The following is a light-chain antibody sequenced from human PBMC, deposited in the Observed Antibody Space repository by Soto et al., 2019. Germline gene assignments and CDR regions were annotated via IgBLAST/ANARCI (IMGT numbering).Light chain of an antibody. J-gene: IGKJ1*01. CDR3: QQSYNMPWT. CDR1: QDISSF. V-gene: IGKV1-39*01. Sequence: IQVTQSPSSLSASVGDRVTITCRASQDISSFLAWYQQKPGKAPEVLIYAASSLQSGVPSRFSGSGSGTGFTLTISSLQPEDFATYFCQQSYNMPWTFGQGTKVDIK. CDR2: AAS.